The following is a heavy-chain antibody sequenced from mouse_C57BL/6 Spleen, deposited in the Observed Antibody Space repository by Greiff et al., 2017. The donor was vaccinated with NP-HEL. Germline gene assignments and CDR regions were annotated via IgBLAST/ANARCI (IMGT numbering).Heavy chain of an antibody. J-gene: IGHJ3*02. CDR3: ARRGWDV. V-gene: IGHV1-52*01. D-gene: IGHD4-1*01. Sequence: QVQLKESGAELVRPGSSVKLSCKASGYTFTSYWMHWVKQRPIQGLEWIGNIDPSDSDTHYNQKFQDKATLTVDKSSSTAYMQLSSLTSEDSAVYYCARRGWDVWGQGTLVTVSA. CDR2: IDPSDSDT. CDR1: GYTFTSYW.